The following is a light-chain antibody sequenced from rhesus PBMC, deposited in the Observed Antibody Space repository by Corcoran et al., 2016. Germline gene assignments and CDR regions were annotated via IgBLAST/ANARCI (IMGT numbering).Light chain of an antibody. Sequence: DIQMTQSPSSLSASVGDTVTITCRASQGISSYLNCFQQKPGKAPKLLITAASSLESGVPSRFSGSGSGTEFTLPIRSLLPEDFAAYYCLQHNNYPFTFGPGTKLDIK. CDR2: AAS. CDR3: LQHNNYPFT. V-gene: IGKV1-28*01. J-gene: IGKJ3*01. CDR1: QGISSY.